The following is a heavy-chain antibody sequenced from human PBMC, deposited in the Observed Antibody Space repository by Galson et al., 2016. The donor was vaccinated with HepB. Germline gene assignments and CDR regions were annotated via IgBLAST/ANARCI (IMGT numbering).Heavy chain of an antibody. CDR1: GFSFDDYA. V-gene: IGHV3-9*01. CDR3: AKDIAPGYEFWSAESSPWNGDPSPKKEYKYYGMDV. J-gene: IGHJ6*02. Sequence: SLRLSCAASGFSFDDYAMHWVRQAPGKGLEWVSGISWTGGAVGFADSVRGRFTISRDNARNSLYLQMNSLRPEDTALYYCAKDIAPGYEFWSAESSPWNGDPSPKKEYKYYGMDVWGQGTTVLVSS. D-gene: IGHD3-3*01. CDR2: ISWTGGAV.